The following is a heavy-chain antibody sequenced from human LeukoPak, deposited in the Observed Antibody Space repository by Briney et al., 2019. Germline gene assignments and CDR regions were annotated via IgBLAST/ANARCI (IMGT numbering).Heavy chain of an antibody. V-gene: IGHV3-21*01. J-gene: IGHJ6*03. CDR2: ISSSSSYI. CDR1: GFTFGSYS. D-gene: IGHD6-13*01. CDR3: ARSEYSSSWYRGIDYYYYMDV. Sequence: GGSLRLSCAASGFTFGSYSMNWVRQAPGKGLEWVSSISSSSSYIYYAYSVKGRFTISRDNAKNSPYLQMNSLRAEDTAVYYCARSEYSSSWYRGIDYYYYMDVWGKGTTVTVSS.